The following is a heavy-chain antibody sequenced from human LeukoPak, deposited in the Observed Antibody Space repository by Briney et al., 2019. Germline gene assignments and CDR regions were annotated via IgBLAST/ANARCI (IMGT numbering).Heavy chain of an antibody. Sequence: ASVKVSCKASGYNLFAYYLHWVRQAPGQGLEWMGWIDPHSGDTELAEKFQGRVAMTRDMSISTAYMELSRLRSDDTAMYYIARDKCISGVCYNYWCHGTLVTVSS. CDR1: GYNLFAYY. CDR3: ARDKCISGVCYNY. CDR2: IDPHSGDT. V-gene: IGHV1-2*02. J-gene: IGHJ4*01. D-gene: IGHD2-8*01.